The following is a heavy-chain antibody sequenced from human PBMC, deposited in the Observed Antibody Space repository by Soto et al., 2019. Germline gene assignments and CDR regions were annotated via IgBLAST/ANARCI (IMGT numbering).Heavy chain of an antibody. D-gene: IGHD6-19*01. V-gene: IGHV3-30-3*01. CDR3: ARGSGWHQNFYYYGMDV. CDR2: ISHDGSSI. Sequence: PGGSLRLSCAASGFTFSGYAMHWVRQDPGKRLEWVTIISHDGSSIYYGDSVKGRFTISRDNSKSTLYLQMNSLRAEDTAVYYWARGSGWHQNFYYYGMDVWGQGTTVTVSS. J-gene: IGHJ6*02. CDR1: GFTFSGYA.